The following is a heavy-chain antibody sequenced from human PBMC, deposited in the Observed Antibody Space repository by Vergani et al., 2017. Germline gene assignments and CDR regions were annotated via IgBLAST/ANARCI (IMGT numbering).Heavy chain of an antibody. CDR2: VYTSGMT. CDR3: ARDTAMVKGLDY. V-gene: IGHV4-61*02. J-gene: IGHJ4*02. D-gene: IGHD5-18*01. CDR1: GGSINTGAYY. Sequence: QVQLQESGPRLVRPSQTLSPTCTVPGGSINTGAYYWSWIRLPAGKGLEWIGRVYTSGMTNYNPSLKSRVTILVDKSKSQLSLKLTSVTAGDTAVYYCARDTAMVKGLDYWGQGTLVTVSS.